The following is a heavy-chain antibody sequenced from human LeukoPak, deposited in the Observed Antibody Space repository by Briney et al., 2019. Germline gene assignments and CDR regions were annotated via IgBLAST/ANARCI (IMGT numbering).Heavy chain of an antibody. CDR1: GGSFSGYY. J-gene: IGHJ5*02. V-gene: IGHV4-34*01. Sequence: PSETLSLTCAVYGGSFSGYYWSWIRQPPGKGLEWIGEINHSGSTNYNPSLKSRVTISVDTSKNQFSLKLSSVTAADTAVYYCAEAEGYRSTSCYTYWFDPWGQGTLVTVSS. D-gene: IGHD2-2*02. CDR2: INHSGST. CDR3: AEAEGYRSTSCYTYWFDP.